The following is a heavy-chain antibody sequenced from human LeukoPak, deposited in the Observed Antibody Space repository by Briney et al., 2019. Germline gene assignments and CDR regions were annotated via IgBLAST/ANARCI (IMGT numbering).Heavy chain of an antibody. V-gene: IGHV3-30*19. D-gene: IGHD2/OR15-2a*01. J-gene: IGHJ5*02. CDR1: GFTFSSYG. CDR3: ARELERINWFDP. Sequence: GRSLRLSCAASGFTFSSYGMHWVRQAPGKGLEWVAVISYDGSNKYYADSVKGRFTISRDNSKNTLYLQMNSLRAEDTAVYYCARELERINWFDPWGQGTLVTVSS. CDR2: ISYDGSNK.